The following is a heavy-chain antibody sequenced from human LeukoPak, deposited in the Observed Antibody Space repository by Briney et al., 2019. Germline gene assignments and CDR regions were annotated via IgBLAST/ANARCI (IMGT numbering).Heavy chain of an antibody. Sequence: GGSLRLSCAASGFTVSSNYMSWVRQAPGKGLEWVSVIYSGGSTYYADSVKGRFTISRGNSKNTLYLQMNSLRAEDTAVYYCASNPVISSGSYRIRYFDWYYYYYGMDVWGQGTTVTVSS. CDR1: GFTVSSNY. CDR3: ASNPVISSGSYRIRYFDWYYYYYGMDV. J-gene: IGHJ6*02. V-gene: IGHV3-66*01. D-gene: IGHD3-9*01. CDR2: IYSGGST.